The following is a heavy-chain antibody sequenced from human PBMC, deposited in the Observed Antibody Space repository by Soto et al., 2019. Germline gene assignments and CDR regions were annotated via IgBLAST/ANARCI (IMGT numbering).Heavy chain of an antibody. CDR2: IKQDGSEK. Sequence: EVQLVESGGGLVQPGGSLRLSCAASGVTFSSYWMSWVRQAPGKGLEWVANIKQDGSEKYYVDSVKGRFTISRDNAKNSLYLQMNSLRVEDTAVYYCAGAGTEDYYFDYWGQGTLVTVSS. CDR1: GVTFSSYW. V-gene: IGHV3-7*01. CDR3: AGAGTEDYYFDY. J-gene: IGHJ4*02. D-gene: IGHD6-13*01.